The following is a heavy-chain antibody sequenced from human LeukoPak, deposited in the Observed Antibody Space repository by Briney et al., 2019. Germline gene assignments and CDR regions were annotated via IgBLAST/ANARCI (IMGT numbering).Heavy chain of an antibody. D-gene: IGHD1-14*01. CDR1: GGSFSGYY. V-gene: IGHV4-34*01. J-gene: IGHJ3*02. Sequence: PSETLSLTCAVYGGSFSGYYWSWIRQPPGKGLEWIGEINHSGSTNYNPSLKSRVTISVDTSKNQFSLKLSSVTAADTALYYCARQVNHAFDIWGQGTMVIVSS. CDR3: ARQVNHAFDI. CDR2: INHSGST.